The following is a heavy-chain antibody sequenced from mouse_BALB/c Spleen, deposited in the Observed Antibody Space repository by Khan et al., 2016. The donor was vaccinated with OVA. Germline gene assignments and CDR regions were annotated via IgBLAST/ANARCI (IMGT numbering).Heavy chain of an antibody. Sequence: QVQLKQSGAELMKPGASVKISCKATGYTFSGYWLEWVKQRPGHGLEWIGEILPGSGSRNYNEKFKGKATFTADISPKTTYMQLSSLTSEDSAVYYCARVNYGSRDYFDYWGQGTTLTVSS. CDR2: ILPGSGSR. CDR1: GYTFSGYW. J-gene: IGHJ2*01. CDR3: ARVNYGSRDYFDY. D-gene: IGHD1-1*01. V-gene: IGHV1-9*01.